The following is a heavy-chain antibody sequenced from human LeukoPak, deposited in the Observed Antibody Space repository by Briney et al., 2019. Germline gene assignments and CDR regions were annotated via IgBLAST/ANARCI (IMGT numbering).Heavy chain of an antibody. CDR2: IYSGGST. CDR3: ARCSGGSCYRVDY. Sequence: GGSLRLSCAASGFTVSSNYMSWVRQAPGKGLEWVSVIYSGGSTYYADSVKGRFTIPRDNSKNTLYLQMNSLRAEDAAVYYCARCSGGSCYRVDYWGQGTLVTVSS. J-gene: IGHJ4*02. V-gene: IGHV3-53*01. D-gene: IGHD2-15*01. CDR1: GFTVSSNY.